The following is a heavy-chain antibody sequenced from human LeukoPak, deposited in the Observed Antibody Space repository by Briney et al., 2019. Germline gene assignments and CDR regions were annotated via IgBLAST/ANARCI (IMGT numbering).Heavy chain of an antibody. J-gene: IGHJ4*02. Sequence: SETLSLTCTVSGGSINGYYWSWIRQPPGKGLEWIEYISYSGSTNYNPSLKSRVTMSVDTSKNQFSLSLSSVTAAATAVYSCPRHATPHSFDCWGQGTLVTVSS. CDR3: PRHATPHSFDC. V-gene: IGHV4-59*08. CDR2: ISYSGST. CDR1: GGSINGYY.